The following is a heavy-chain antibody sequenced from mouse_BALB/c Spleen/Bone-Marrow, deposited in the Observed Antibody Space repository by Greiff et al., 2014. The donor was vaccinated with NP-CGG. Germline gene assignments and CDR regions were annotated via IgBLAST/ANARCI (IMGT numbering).Heavy chain of an antibody. CDR2: ISSGSSTI. D-gene: IGHD1-1*01. CDR3: ARSGYYYDSRPLFDY. Sequence: EVMLVESGGGLVQPGGSRKLSCAASGFTFSSFGMHWVRQAPEKGLEWVAYISSGSSTIYYADTVKGRFTISRDNPKNTLFLQMTSLRSKGTAMYYCARSGYYYDSRPLFDYWGQGTTLTVSS. J-gene: IGHJ2*01. V-gene: IGHV5-17*02. CDR1: GFTFSSFG.